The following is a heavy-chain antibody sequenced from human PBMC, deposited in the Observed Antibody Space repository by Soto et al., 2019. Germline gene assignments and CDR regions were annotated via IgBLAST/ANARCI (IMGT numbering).Heavy chain of an antibody. CDR2: ISYSGST. CDR3: ARDQSWSCSPATSCGGWIAP. CDR1: GGSISSNY. D-gene: IGHD2-2*01. J-gene: IGHJ5*02. Sequence: SETLSLTCTVSGGSISSNYWSWIRQPPGKGLEWIGYISYSGSTKYNPSLKSRVTISLDASKNQFSLNLSSMTAADTAVYYCARDQSWSCSPATSCGGWIAPWGQGTLVTVSS. V-gene: IGHV4-59*01.